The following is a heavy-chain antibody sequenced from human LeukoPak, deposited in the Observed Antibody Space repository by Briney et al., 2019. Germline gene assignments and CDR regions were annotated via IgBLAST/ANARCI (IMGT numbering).Heavy chain of an antibody. CDR2: ISYDGSKT. D-gene: IGHD6-13*01. CDR1: GYTFRSYG. CDR3: AKSLVGSSWCGADY. J-gene: IGHJ4*02. V-gene: IGHV3-30*18. Sequence: GGSLRLSCAASGYTFRSYGMHWVRLAPGKGLDWVAVISYDGSKTYHADSVKGRFTISRDNSKNTLYLQMNSLRTEDTAVYYCAKSLVGSSWCGADYWGQGTLITVSS.